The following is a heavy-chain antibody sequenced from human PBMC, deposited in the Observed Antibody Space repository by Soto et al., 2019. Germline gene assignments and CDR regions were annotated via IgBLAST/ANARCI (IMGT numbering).Heavy chain of an antibody. V-gene: IGHV1-69*12. CDR3: ARVVTVVKSFHYWYFDL. J-gene: IGHJ2*01. Sequence: QVQLVQSGAEVKKPGSSVKVSCKASGGTFSSYAISWVRQAPGQGLEWMGGIIPIFGTTNYAQKFQGRVTITAVESTSRACMELSSLRSEDTAVYYCARVVTVVKSFHYWYFDLWGRGTLVTVSS. D-gene: IGHD2-15*01. CDR1: GGTFSSYA. CDR2: IIPIFGTT.